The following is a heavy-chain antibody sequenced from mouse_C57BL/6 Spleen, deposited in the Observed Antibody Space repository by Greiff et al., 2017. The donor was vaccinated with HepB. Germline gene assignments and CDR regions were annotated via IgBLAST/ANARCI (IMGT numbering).Heavy chain of an antibody. CDR3: ASGLARYFDV. CDR2: ISNGGGST. CDR1: GFTFSDYY. V-gene: IGHV5-12*01. Sequence: EVNVVESGGGLVQPGGSLKLSCAASGFTFSDYYMYWVRQTPEKRLEWVAYISNGGGSTYYPDTVKGRFTISRDNAKNTLYLQMSRLKSEDTAMYYCASGLARYFDVWGTGTTVTVSS. J-gene: IGHJ1*03.